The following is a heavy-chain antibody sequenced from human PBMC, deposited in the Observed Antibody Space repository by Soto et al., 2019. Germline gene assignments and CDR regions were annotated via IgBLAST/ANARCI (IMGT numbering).Heavy chain of an antibody. Sequence: QVTLKESGPVLVKPTETLTLTCTVSGFSLSKARMGVSWIRQPPGKALEWLAHIFWNDERSYNTSLKSRLTISRDTSKSQVVLTMTNVDPVDTGTYFCARALREELPIYYFDSWAQGTLVTVSS. J-gene: IGHJ4*02. CDR3: ARALREELPIYYFDS. CDR1: GFSLSKARMG. V-gene: IGHV2-26*01. D-gene: IGHD1-7*01. CDR2: IFWNDER.